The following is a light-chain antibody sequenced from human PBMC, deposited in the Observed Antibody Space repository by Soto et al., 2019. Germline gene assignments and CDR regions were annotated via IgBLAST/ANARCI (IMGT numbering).Light chain of an antibody. J-gene: IGLJ1*01. CDR2: EAN. CDR3: CSYAGSSTYV. V-gene: IGLV2-23*01. Sequence: QSALTQPASVSGSPGQSLTISCTGTSYDVGTYDFVSWYQQHPGKAPKLLIYEANKRPSGVSSRFSGSKSGNTASLTISGLQAEDEADYYCCSYAGSSTYVFGTGTKLTVL. CDR1: SYDVGTYDF.